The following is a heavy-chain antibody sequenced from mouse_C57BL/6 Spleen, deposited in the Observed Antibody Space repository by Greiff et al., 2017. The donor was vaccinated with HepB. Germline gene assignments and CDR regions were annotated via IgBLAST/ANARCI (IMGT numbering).Heavy chain of an antibody. Sequence: VKLQQSGAELMKPGASVKLSCKATGYTFTGYWIEWVKQRPGHGLEWIGESLPGSGSTNYNEKFKGKATFTADTSSNTAYMQLSSLTTEDSAIYYCASSAVPRPYWYFDVWGTGTTVTVSS. CDR3: ASSAVPRPYWYFDV. J-gene: IGHJ1*03. CDR2: SLPGSGST. D-gene: IGHD1-1*01. CDR1: GYTFTGYW. V-gene: IGHV1-9*01.